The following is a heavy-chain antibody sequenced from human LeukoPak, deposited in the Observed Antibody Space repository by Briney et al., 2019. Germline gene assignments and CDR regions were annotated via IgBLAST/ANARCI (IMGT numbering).Heavy chain of an antibody. D-gene: IGHD3-3*01. CDR1: GYTFTGYY. Sequence: ASVKVSCKASGYTFTGYYMHWVRQAPGQGLEWMGWINPNSGGTNYAQKFQGRVTMTRDTSISTAYMELSRLRSDDTAVYYCARGSLLEWLLYPDYWGQGTLVTVSS. CDR2: INPNSGGT. CDR3: ARGSLLEWLLYPDY. J-gene: IGHJ4*02. V-gene: IGHV1-2*02.